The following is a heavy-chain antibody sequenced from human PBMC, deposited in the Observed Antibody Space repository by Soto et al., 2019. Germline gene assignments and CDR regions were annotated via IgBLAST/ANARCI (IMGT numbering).Heavy chain of an antibody. Sequence: QVQLQESGPGLVKPSQTLSLTCTVSGGSISSGGYYWSWIRQHPGKGLEWIGYIYYSGSTYYNPSVKSRVTIAVDTSKNQFSLKLSSVTASATAVYYGARDSGKELRFYYGMDVWGQGTTVTVSS. CDR3: ARDSGKELRFYYGMDV. CDR1: GGSISSGGYY. D-gene: IGHD1-7*01. J-gene: IGHJ6*02. V-gene: IGHV4-31*03. CDR2: IYYSGST.